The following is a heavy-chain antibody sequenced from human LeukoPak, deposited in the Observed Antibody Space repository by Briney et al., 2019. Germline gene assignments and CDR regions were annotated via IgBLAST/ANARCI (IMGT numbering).Heavy chain of an antibody. J-gene: IGHJ5*02. Sequence: SVKVSCKASGYTFTGYYMHWVRQAPGQGLEWMGGIIPIFGTANYAQKFQGRVTITADESTSTAYMELSSLRSEDTAVYYCASFEPALMTPLHTNWFDPWGQGTLATVSS. D-gene: IGHD1-14*01. V-gene: IGHV1-69*13. CDR1: GYTFTGYY. CDR3: ASFEPALMTPLHTNWFDP. CDR2: IIPIFGTA.